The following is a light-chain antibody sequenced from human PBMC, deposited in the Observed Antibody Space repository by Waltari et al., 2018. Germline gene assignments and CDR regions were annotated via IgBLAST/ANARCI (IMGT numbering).Light chain of an antibody. CDR2: DTS. CDR3: QGWDSTTDHAI. J-gene: IGLJ2*01. CDR1: DIGRKN. Sequence: SYVVTQPPSVSLAPGKTATITCGGDDIGRKNVCWYQQRPGQAPVLVVYDTSDRSSGVPERFSGSNSGDTATLTISRVEVGDEADFYCQGWDSTTDHAIFGGGTKLTVL. V-gene: IGLV3-21*03.